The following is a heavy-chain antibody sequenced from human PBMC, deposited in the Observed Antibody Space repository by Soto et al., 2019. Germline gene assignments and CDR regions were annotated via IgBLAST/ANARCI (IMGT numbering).Heavy chain of an antibody. CDR3: LTLGDGY. D-gene: IGHD3-10*01. CDR1: GFGLSYAW. J-gene: IGHJ4*02. Sequence: EMQLVESGGALVKPGGSLRLSCAASGFGLSYAWMNWVRQAPGKGLEWVGRIKSKTDGETTNYAAAVKGRFTISRDDSKNTLYLQMNSLRTEDTAVYHCLTLGDGYWGQGTLVTVSS. CDR2: IKSKTDGETT. V-gene: IGHV3-15*07.